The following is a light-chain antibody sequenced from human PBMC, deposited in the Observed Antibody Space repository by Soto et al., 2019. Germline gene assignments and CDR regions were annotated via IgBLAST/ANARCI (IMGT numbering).Light chain of an antibody. CDR3: AVWDDSLNAWV. J-gene: IGLJ3*02. V-gene: IGLV1-44*01. Sequence: QSVLTQPPSASGTPGQSVTISCCGSTSNIGSNTVNWYQQLPGTAPKLLVYSNDQRPSGVPDRFSASKSGTSAFLAISGLQSEDEADYDCAVWDDSLNAWVFGGGTKLTVL. CDR1: TSNIGSNT. CDR2: SND.